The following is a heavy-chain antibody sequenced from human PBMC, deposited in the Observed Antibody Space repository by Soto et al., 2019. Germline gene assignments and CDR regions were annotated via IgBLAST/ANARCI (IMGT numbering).Heavy chain of an antibody. CDR2: IYHSGRT. V-gene: IGHV4-59*01. Sequence: VQLQESGPGLVKPSETLSLTCSVSGGSISFYNWNWIRQSPGKGLEWIGYIYHSGRTNYNPSLNSRVTLAVDPSKEPFALQLSSVTAADTAVYYCAKGDSTTHGDSFDIWCQGRMVTVSP. D-gene: IGHD6-13*01. J-gene: IGHJ3*02. CDR1: GGSISFYN. CDR3: AKGDSTTHGDSFDI.